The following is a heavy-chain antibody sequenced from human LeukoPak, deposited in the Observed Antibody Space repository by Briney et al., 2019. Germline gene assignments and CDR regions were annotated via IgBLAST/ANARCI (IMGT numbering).Heavy chain of an antibody. CDR2: IYSTGRS. J-gene: IGHJ3*02. V-gene: IGHV4-4*07. D-gene: IGHD6-19*01. CDR1: GGSISNYF. CDR3: ARRGVAGTAAFDI. Sequence: SETLSLTCTVSGGSISNYFWSWVRQPAGKGLEWIGRIYSTGRSDYNPSLKSRITMSVDTSKNQFSLKLSSVTAADTAVYYCARRGVAGTAAFDIWGRGTMVTVSS.